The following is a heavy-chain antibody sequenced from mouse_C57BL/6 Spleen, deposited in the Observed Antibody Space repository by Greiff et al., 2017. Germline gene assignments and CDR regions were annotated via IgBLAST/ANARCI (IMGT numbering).Heavy chain of an antibody. V-gene: IGHV1-64*01. CDR2: IHPNSGST. J-gene: IGHJ2*01. CDR1: GYTFTSYW. CDR3: ARVPTGTFDY. D-gene: IGHD4-1*02. Sequence: QVQLQQPGAELVKPGASVKLSCKASGYTFTSYWMHWVKQRPGQGLEWIGMIHPNSGSTNYNEKFKSKATLTVDNSSSTAYMQLSSLTSEDSAVYYCARVPTGTFDYWGQGTTLTVSS.